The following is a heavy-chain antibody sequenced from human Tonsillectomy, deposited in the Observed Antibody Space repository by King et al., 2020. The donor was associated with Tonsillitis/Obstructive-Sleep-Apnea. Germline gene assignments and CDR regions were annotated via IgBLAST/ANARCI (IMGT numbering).Heavy chain of an antibody. CDR3: VRHTWNGVWAFDN. J-gene: IGHJ4*02. Sequence: QLQESGPGLVKPSETLSLTCTVSGGSLSKSYCWGWIRQPPGKGLEWIGSSYYSETTFYNPSLKSRVTISVDTSKNQFSLKLSSVTAADTALYYCVRHTWNGVWAFDNWGQGTLVTVSS. CDR1: GGSLSKSYC. D-gene: IGHD1-1*01. CDR2: SYYSETT. V-gene: IGHV4-39*01.